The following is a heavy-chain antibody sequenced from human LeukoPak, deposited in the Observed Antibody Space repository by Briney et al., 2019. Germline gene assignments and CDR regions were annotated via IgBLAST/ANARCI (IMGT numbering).Heavy chain of an antibody. D-gene: IGHD2-21*01. J-gene: IGHJ4*02. V-gene: IGHV3-33*01. CDR2: IWFDGSNK. CDR3: ARDRGYFYDY. CDR1: GFTFSNHG. Sequence: GGSLRLSCAASGFTFSNHGMHWVRQAPGKGLEWVAVIWFDGSNKYYADSVKGRFTISRDNSKYTLYLQMNSLRVEDTAVYYCARDRGYFYDYWGQGALVTVSS.